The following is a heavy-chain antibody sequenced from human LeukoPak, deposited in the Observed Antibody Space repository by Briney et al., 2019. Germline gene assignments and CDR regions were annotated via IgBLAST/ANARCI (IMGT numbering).Heavy chain of an antibody. CDR3: ARDRELGY. J-gene: IGHJ4*02. V-gene: IGHV4-59*01. Sequence: PSETLSLTCSVSGQSISIYYWSWLRQPPGKGLEWIGYIYNSGSTNYNPSLKSRVTISVDTSKNQFSLKLTSVTAADTAVYYCARDRELGYWGQGTLVTVSS. CDR2: IYNSGST. D-gene: IGHD3-10*01. CDR1: GQSISIYY.